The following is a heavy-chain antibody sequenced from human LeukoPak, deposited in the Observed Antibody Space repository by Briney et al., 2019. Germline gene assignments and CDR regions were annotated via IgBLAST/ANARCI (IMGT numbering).Heavy chain of an antibody. CDR2: ISASGGGT. Sequence: PGGSLRLSCAGSGFTFSNYAMGWVRQAPGKGLEWVSGISASGGGTYYADSVKGRFTVYRVNSKNTVYLQMNNLRAEDTAVYYCAREIGVPGWFDPWGQGTLVTVSS. CDR3: AREIGVPGWFDP. D-gene: IGHD3-10*01. V-gene: IGHV3-23*01. CDR1: GFTFSNYA. J-gene: IGHJ5*02.